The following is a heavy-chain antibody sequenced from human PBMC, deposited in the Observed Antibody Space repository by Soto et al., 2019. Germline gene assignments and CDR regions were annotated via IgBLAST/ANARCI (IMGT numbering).Heavy chain of an antibody. D-gene: IGHD3-10*01. CDR2: TYYRSKWYN. CDR1: GDSVSSNSAA. V-gene: IGHV6-1*01. J-gene: IGHJ4*02. Sequence: SQTLSLTCAISGDSVSSNSAAWNWIRQSPSRGLEWLGRTYYRSKWYNDYAVSVKSRITINPDTSKNQFSLQLNSVTPEDTAVYYCARGSITMVRGVILWTYYFDYWGQGTLVTVYS. CDR3: ARGSITMVRGVILWTYYFDY.